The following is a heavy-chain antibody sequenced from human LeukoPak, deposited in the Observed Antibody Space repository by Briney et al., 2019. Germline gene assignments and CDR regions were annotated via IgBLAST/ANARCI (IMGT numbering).Heavy chain of an antibody. D-gene: IGHD6-19*01. V-gene: IGHV3-21*01. CDR1: GDSISSSS. CDR2: IGTSSTYI. Sequence: ETLSLTCTVSGDSISSSSYYWGWIRQPPGKGLEWVSFIGTSSTYIYYADSVKGRFTISRDNAKNSLYLQMNSLRAEDTAVYYCARDRGQWLIDYWGQGTLVTVSS. J-gene: IGHJ4*02. CDR3: ARDRGQWLIDY.